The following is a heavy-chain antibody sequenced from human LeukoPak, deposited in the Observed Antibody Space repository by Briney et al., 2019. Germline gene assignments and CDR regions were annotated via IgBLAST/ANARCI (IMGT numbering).Heavy chain of an antibody. CDR3: ARISGSYWRRWFDP. J-gene: IGHJ5*02. Sequence: ASVKVSCKASGYTFTSYDINWVRQATGQGLEWMGWMNPNSGNTGYAQKFQGRVTMTRTTSISTAYMELSSLRSEDTAVYYCARISGSYWRRWFDPWGQGTLVTVSS. CDR1: GYTFTSYD. D-gene: IGHD1-26*01. V-gene: IGHV1-8*01. CDR2: MNPNSGNT.